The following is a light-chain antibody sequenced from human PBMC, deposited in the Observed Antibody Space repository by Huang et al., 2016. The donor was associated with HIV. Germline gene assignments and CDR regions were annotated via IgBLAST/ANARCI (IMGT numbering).Light chain of an antibody. CDR1: HSLLHSNGYNY. V-gene: IGKV2-28*01. CDR3: MQALQTPIT. CDR2: LDS. J-gene: IGKJ5*01. Sequence: DIVMTQSPLSLPVTPGEPASISCRSNHSLLHSNGYNYLDWYLQKPGQSPQLLIYLDSNRASGVPDRFSGSGSGTDFTLKISRVEAEDVGVYYCMQALQTPITFGQGTRLEIK.